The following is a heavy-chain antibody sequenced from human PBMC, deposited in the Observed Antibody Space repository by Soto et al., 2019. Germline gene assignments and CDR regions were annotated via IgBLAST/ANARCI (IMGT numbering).Heavy chain of an antibody. CDR2: VYQSGTA. Sequence: QVRLHESGPGLVRPSGTLSLTCTVSGASVSSTHWWSWVRQPPGKGLEWIGEVYQSGTAYYNPSLKGRAIISVVKSKNDFSLKVTSVTAADTAVYYCARIERDVFPCGYFDYWGPGMLVTVSS. CDR3: ARIERDVFPCGYFDY. J-gene: IGHJ4*02. D-gene: IGHD3-16*01. V-gene: IGHV4-4*02. CDR1: GASVSSTHW.